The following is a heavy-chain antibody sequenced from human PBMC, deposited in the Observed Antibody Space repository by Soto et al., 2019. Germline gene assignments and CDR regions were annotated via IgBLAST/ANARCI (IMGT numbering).Heavy chain of an antibody. V-gene: IGHV4-31*02. CDR3: AREAGGSNIAAVLLDP. CDR2: ITYSGMT. CDR1: GESSKSGSGY. Sequence: PLEILPLTWSVNGESSKSGSGYWSLILQSPRKGLEYIGYITYSGMTFQNPSLTSRVTMSVDTPKNQFSLEVRSVTAAETAVYYCAREAGGSNIAAVLLDPLGQGTLVTVSS. D-gene: IGHD3-3*02. J-gene: IGHJ5*02.